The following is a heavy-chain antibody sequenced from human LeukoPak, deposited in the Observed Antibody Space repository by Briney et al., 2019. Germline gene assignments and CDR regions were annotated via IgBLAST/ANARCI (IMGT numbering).Heavy chain of an antibody. D-gene: IGHD3-22*01. CDR2: IYYSGST. Sequence: SETLSLTCTVSGGSISSYYWSWIRQPPGKGLEWIGYIYYSGSTNYNPSLKSRVTISVDTSKNQFSLKLSSVTAADTAVYYCARVGYYDSSGYYPDDLYYFDYWGQGTLVTVSS. CDR1: GGSISSYY. CDR3: ARVGYYDSSGYYPDDLYYFDY. J-gene: IGHJ4*02. V-gene: IGHV4-59*01.